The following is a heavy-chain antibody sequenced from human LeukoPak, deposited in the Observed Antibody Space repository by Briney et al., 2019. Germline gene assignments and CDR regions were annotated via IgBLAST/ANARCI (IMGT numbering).Heavy chain of an antibody. J-gene: IGHJ4*02. CDR1: GFTFSTYG. V-gene: IGHV3-30*02. Sequence: GGSLRLSCVASGFTFSTYGMHWVRQAPGKGLEWLTYIRHDGNDEYYADSVKGRFTITRDNSKNTLYLQTNSLRPEDTAVYYCARDSRTFDYWGQGTLVTVSS. CDR2: IRHDGNDE. CDR3: ARDSRTFDY.